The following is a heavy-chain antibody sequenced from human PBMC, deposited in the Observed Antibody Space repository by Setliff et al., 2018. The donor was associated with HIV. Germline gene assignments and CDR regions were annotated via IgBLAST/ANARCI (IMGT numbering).Heavy chain of an antibody. CDR2: INVYSGDT. D-gene: IGHD3-22*01. Sequence: ASVKVSCKASGYPFTNFGVSWVRQAPGQGLEWMAWINVYSGDTNFAQRFQGRVTMTRDTSASTVYMTLSSLRSDDTAMYFCARAQGYYDPMDYWGQGTLVTVSS. J-gene: IGHJ4*02. CDR1: GYPFTNFG. V-gene: IGHV1-18*01. CDR3: ARAQGYYDPMDY.